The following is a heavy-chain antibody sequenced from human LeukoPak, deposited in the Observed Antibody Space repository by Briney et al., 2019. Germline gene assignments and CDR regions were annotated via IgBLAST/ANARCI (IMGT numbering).Heavy chain of an antibody. D-gene: IGHD2-2*01. Sequence: PGGSLRLSCAASGFTFSSYSMNWVRQAPGKGLEWVSSISSSSSYIYYADLVKGRFTISRDNAKNSLYLQMNSLRAEDTAVYYCARESQGYCSSTSCYALGAFDIWGQGTMVTVSS. CDR2: ISSSSSYI. CDR3: ARESQGYCSSTSCYALGAFDI. J-gene: IGHJ3*02. V-gene: IGHV3-21*01. CDR1: GFTFSSYS.